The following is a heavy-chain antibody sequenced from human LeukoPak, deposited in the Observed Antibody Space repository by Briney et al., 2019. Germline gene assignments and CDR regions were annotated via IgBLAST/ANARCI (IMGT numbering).Heavy chain of an antibody. Sequence: GGSLRLSCAASGFTFSSYGMHWVRQAPGKGLEWVAFIRYDGSNKYNADSVKGRFTISRDNSKNTLHLQMNSLRAEDTAVYYCAKDPVNCSSTSCSHYYYYYYMDVWGKGTTVTVSS. CDR2: IRYDGSNK. V-gene: IGHV3-30*02. CDR3: AKDPVNCSSTSCSHYYYYYYMDV. CDR1: GFTFSSYG. D-gene: IGHD2-2*01. J-gene: IGHJ6*03.